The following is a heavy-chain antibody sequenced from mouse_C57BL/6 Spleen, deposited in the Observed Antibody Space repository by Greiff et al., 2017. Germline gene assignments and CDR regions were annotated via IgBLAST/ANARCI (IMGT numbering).Heavy chain of an antibody. CDR3: TTYDYYGSSEAWFAY. Sequence: EVKLVESGAELVRPGASVKLSCTASGFNIKDDYMHWVKQRPEQGLEWIGWIDPENGDTEYASKFQGKATITADTSSNTAYLQLSSLTSEDTAVYYCTTYDYYGSSEAWFAYWGQGTLVTVSA. J-gene: IGHJ3*01. CDR1: GFNIKDDY. D-gene: IGHD1-1*01. CDR2: IDPENGDT. V-gene: IGHV14-4*01.